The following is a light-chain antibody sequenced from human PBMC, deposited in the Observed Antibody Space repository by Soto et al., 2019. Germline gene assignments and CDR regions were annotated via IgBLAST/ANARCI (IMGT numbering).Light chain of an antibody. J-gene: IGLJ1*01. V-gene: IGLV1-40*01. CDR3: QSYDSSLTAYV. Sequence: SVLTQPPSVSGAPGQRVTISCTGSSSNIGAGYDVHWYQQLPGTAPKLLIYGNNNRPSGVPDRFSGSRSGTSASLAIAGLQAEDEAEYYCQSYDSSLTAYVFGTGTKVTVL. CDR1: SSNIGAGYD. CDR2: GNN.